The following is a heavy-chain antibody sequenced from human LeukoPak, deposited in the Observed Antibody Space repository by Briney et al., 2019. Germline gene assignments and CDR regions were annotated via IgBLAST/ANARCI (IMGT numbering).Heavy chain of an antibody. J-gene: IGHJ6*02. D-gene: IGHD2-8*01. Sequence: GGSLRLSCAASGFTFSSYAMSWVRQAPGKGLEWVANIKQDGSEKYYVDSVKGRFTISRDDAKNSLYLQMNSLRAEDTAVYYCARSPSEILYLSYYYYYGMDVWGQGTTVTVSS. CDR1: GFTFSSYA. V-gene: IGHV3-7*01. CDR2: IKQDGSEK. CDR3: ARSPSEILYLSYYYYYGMDV.